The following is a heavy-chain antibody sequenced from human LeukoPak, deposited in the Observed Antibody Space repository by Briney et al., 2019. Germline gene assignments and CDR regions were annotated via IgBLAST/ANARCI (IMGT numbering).Heavy chain of an antibody. V-gene: IGHV3-30*18. CDR1: GFTFSSYG. J-gene: IGHJ4*02. CDR2: ISYDGGNK. CDR3: AKDTYYYDSSGYPGNY. D-gene: IGHD3-22*01. Sequence: PGGSLRLSCAASGFTFSSYGMHWVRQAPGKGLEWVAVISYDGGNKYYADSVKGRFTISRDNSKNTLYLQMNSLRAEDTAVYYCAKDTYYYDSSGYPGNYWGQGTLVTVSS.